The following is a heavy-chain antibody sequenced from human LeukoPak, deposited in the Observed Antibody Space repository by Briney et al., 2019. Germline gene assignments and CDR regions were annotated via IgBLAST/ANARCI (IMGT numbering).Heavy chain of an antibody. CDR1: GGFISNY. D-gene: IGHD4-23*01. J-gene: IGHJ4*02. V-gene: IGHV4-4*07. CDR3: ARGPPHGGTYFDS. CDR2: IHTSGNT. Sequence: SETLSLTCTVSGGFISNYWNWIRQPAGKGLEWIGRIHTSGNTLYNPSLRSRVTMSVDTSQNRFSLMLTSATAADTAVYYCARGPPHGGTYFDSWGQGTLVTVSS.